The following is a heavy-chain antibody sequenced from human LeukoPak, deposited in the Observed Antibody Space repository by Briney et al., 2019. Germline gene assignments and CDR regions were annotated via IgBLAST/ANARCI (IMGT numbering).Heavy chain of an antibody. CDR3: AILMTTVTTSWFDP. J-gene: IGHJ5*02. CDR2: IYHSGST. D-gene: IGHD4-17*01. CDR1: GGSISSSKW. Sequence: PSGTLSLTCAVSGGSISSSKWWSWVRQSPGKGLEWIEEIYHSGSTNYNPSLKSRVTISVDKPNNQFSLRLSSVTAADTAVYYCAILMTTVTTSWFDPWGQGTLVTVSS. V-gene: IGHV4-4*02.